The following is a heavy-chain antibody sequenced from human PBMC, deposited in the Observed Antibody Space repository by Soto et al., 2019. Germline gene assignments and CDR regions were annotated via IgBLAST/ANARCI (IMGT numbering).Heavy chain of an antibody. CDR2: IYYSGST. CDR3: ARVSHGTIFGVVISP. CDR1: GGSISSGDYY. J-gene: IGHJ5*02. Sequence: PSETLSLTCTVSGGSISSGDYYWSWLRQPPGKGLEWIGYIYYSGSTYYNPSLKSRVTISVDTSKNQFSLKLSSVTAADTAVYYCARVSHGTIFGVVISPWGQGTLVTVSS. V-gene: IGHV4-30-4*01. D-gene: IGHD3-3*01.